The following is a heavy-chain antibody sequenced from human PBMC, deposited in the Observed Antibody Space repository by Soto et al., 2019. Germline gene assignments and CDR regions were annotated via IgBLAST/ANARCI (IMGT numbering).Heavy chain of an antibody. V-gene: IGHV1-46*01. Sequence: QVQLLQSGAEVKKPGASVKVCCKASGYIVINYYMHWVRQAPGQGLEWMGGINPSGGTTSYAQKFQGRVTMTRDTSTSTVYMELSSLRSDDMAVYYCARLATVTPPYYFDYWGQGTLVTVSS. D-gene: IGHD4-17*01. CDR3: ARLATVTPPYYFDY. CDR2: INPSGGTT. J-gene: IGHJ4*02. CDR1: GYIVINYY.